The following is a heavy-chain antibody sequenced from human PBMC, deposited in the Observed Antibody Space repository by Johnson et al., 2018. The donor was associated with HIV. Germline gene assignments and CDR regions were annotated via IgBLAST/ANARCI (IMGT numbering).Heavy chain of an antibody. CDR3: ARVREWEGGEVGDAFDI. J-gene: IGHJ3*02. V-gene: IGHV3-11*04. CDR2: ISSSGASI. Sequence: QVQLVESGGGLVKPGGSLRLSCAASGFSFSDYYMTWIRQAPGKGLEWVSYISSSGASIYYADSVKGRFTIYRDNFKNTLYLQMNGLRPEDTAVYYCARVREWEGGEVGDAFDIWGQGTMVTVS. D-gene: IGHD1-26*01. CDR1: GFSFSDYY.